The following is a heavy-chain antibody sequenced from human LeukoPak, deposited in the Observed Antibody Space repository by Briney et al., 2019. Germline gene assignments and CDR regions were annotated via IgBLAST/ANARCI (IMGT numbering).Heavy chain of an antibody. D-gene: IGHD3-22*01. CDR2: ISGSGGST. CDR3: AKDADEDSSGYYDFDI. CDR1: GFTFDDSV. Sequence: PGGSLRLSCAASGFTFDDSVMSWVRQAPGKGLEWVSAISGSGGSTYYADSVKGRFTISRDNSKNTLYLQMNSLRAEDTAVYYCAKDADEDSSGYYDFDIWGQGTMVTVSS. V-gene: IGHV3-23*01. J-gene: IGHJ3*02.